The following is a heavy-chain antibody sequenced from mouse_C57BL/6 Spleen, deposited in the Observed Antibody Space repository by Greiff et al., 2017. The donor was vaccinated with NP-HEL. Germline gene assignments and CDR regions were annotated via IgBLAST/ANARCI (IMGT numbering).Heavy chain of an antibody. CDR2: ISDGGSYT. Sequence: EVQLVESGGGLVKPGGSLKLSCAASGFTFSSYAMSWVRQTPEKRLEWVATISDGGSYTYYPDNVKGRFTISRDNAKNNLYLQMSHLKSEDTAMYYCARAHYGNFYFDYWGQGTTLTVSS. CDR1: GFTFSSYA. CDR3: ARAHYGNFYFDY. D-gene: IGHD2-1*01. V-gene: IGHV5-4*01. J-gene: IGHJ2*01.